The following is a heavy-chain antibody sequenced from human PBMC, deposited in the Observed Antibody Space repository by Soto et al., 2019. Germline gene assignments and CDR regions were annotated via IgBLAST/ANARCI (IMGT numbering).Heavy chain of an antibody. CDR2: IYYSGST. D-gene: IGHD4-17*01. Sequence: SETLSLTCTVSGGSISSGDYYWSWIRQPPGKGLEWIGYIYYSGSTYYNPSLKSRVTISVDTSKNQFSLKLSSVTAADTAVYYCATEGYGDYSFDYWGQGTLVTVSS. J-gene: IGHJ4*02. V-gene: IGHV4-30-4*01. CDR1: GGSISSGDYY. CDR3: ATEGYGDYSFDY.